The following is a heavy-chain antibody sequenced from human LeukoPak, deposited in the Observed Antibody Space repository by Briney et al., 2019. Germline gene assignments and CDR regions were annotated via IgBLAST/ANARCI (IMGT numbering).Heavy chain of an antibody. CDR2: IYHSGST. V-gene: IGHV4-38-2*02. J-gene: IGHJ5*02. D-gene: IGHD3-22*01. Sequence: PSETLSLTCTVSGYSISSGYYWGGIRQPPGKGLEWIGSIYHSGSTYYNPSLKSRVTISVDTSKNQFSLKLSSVTAADTAVYYCARIYYDSSGYYLWANLHNWFDPWGQGTLVTVSS. CDR1: GYSISSGYY. CDR3: ARIYYDSSGYYLWANLHNWFDP.